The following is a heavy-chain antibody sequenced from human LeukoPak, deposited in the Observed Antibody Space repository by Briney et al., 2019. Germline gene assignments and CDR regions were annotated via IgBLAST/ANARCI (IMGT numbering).Heavy chain of an antibody. Sequence: PSETLSLTCSVSGGSISSSSYYWGWIRQPPGKGLEWIGSIYYSGSTYYNPSLKSRVTISVDTSKNQFSLKLSSVTAADTAVYYCARQYCSGGSCSLGYWGQGTLVTVSS. J-gene: IGHJ4*02. V-gene: IGHV4-39*01. D-gene: IGHD2-15*01. CDR3: ARQYCSGGSCSLGY. CDR2: IYYSGST. CDR1: GGSISSSSYY.